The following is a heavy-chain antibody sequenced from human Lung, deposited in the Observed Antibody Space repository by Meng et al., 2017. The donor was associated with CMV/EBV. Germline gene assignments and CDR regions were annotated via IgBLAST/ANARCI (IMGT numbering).Heavy chain of an antibody. CDR3: AKAVYGSSSEGY. D-gene: IGHD6-13*01. J-gene: IGHJ4*02. CDR2: INGKGRSF. V-gene: IGHV3-20*04. Sequence: GEXXKIPCAASGFTLGDYGMGWVRQAPGKGLEWVSNINGKGRSFGYADSVKGRFSISRDNSKNTLYLQMNSLRAEDTAVYYCAKAVYGSSSEGYWGQGTLVTVSS. CDR1: GFTLGDYG.